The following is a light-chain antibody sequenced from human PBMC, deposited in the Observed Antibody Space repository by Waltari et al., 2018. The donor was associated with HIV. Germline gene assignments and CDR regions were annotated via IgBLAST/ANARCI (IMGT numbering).Light chain of an antibody. J-gene: IGKJ1*01. CDR3: QQYYSSPPT. CDR1: QSVLYSSSNKNY. V-gene: IGKV4-1*01. CDR2: WAS. Sequence: DIVMTQSPDSLAVSLGARATIHCQSSQSVLYSSSNKNYLAWYQQKPGQPPKLLIYWASTRESGVPDRFSGSGSGTDFTLTISSLQAEDVAVYYCQQYYSSPPTFGQGTKVEIK.